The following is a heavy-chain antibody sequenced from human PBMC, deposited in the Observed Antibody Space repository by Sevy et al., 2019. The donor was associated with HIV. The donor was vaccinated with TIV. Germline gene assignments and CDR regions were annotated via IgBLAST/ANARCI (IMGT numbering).Heavy chain of an antibody. CDR2: INSEGSFT. V-gene: IGHV3-74*01. J-gene: IGHJ6*02. D-gene: IGHD3-16*01. Sequence: GGSLRLSCAASGFTFSNYWMHWVRQVPGKGLAWVARINSEGSFTSYADVVKGRFTISRDNANNTLHLQMRSLRAEDTAVYYWVRYQYYYGMDVWGQGTTVTVSS. CDR1: GFTFSNYW. CDR3: VRYQYYYGMDV.